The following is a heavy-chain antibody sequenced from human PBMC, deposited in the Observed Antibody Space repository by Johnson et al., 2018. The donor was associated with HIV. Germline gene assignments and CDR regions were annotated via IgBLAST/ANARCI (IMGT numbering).Heavy chain of an antibody. V-gene: IGHV3-66*02. Sequence: VQLVESGGGVVQPGRSLRLSCAASEFTVSSNYMNWVRQAPGKGLEWVSVIFGGGRTHYADSVKGRFTISRDNSKNTLYLQMNSLRAEDTAVYYCARDGSYSGSLSDAFDIWGQGTMVTVSS. J-gene: IGHJ3*02. CDR3: ARDGSYSGSLSDAFDI. CDR2: IFGGGRT. D-gene: IGHD1-26*01. CDR1: EFTVSSNY.